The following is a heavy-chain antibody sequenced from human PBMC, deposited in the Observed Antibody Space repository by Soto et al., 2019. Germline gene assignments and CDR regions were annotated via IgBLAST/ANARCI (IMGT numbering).Heavy chain of an antibody. CDR3: ARQHYYDSSGYYTWN. J-gene: IGHJ4*02. CDR1: GGSLSSYY. V-gene: IGHV4-59*08. CDR2: IYYSGST. D-gene: IGHD3-22*01. Sequence: SETLSLTCTVSGGSLSSYYWSWIRQPPGKGLEWIGYIYYSGSTYYNPSLKSRVTISADTSNNQFSLRLNSVTAADTAVYYCARQHYYDSSGYYTWNWGQGTLVTVPQ.